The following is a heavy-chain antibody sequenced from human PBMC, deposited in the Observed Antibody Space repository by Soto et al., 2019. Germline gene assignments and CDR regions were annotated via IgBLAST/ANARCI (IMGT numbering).Heavy chain of an antibody. CDR2: INPNSGGT. CDR3: ARSPGGVVTAMYYFDY. Sequence: QVQVVQSGAEVKKPGASVKVSCKASGYTFTGYYMHWVRQAPGQGLEWMGWINPNSGGTNYAQKFQGWVTMTRDTSISTAYMELSRLRSDDTAVYYCARSPGGVVTAMYYFDYWGQGTLVTVSS. D-gene: IGHD2-21*02. CDR1: GYTFTGYY. J-gene: IGHJ4*02. V-gene: IGHV1-2*04.